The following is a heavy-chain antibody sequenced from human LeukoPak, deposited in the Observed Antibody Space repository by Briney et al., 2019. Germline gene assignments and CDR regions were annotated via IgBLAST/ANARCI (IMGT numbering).Heavy chain of an antibody. D-gene: IGHD4-17*01. CDR2: ISAYNGNT. V-gene: IGHV1-18*01. Sequence: ASVKVSCKASGYTFTRYDINWVRQATGQGLEWMGWISAYNGNTNYAQKLQCRVTLTTDTSTSTAYMELRSLRSDDTAVYYCAREYNYGDYTFDYWGQGTLVTVSS. J-gene: IGHJ4*02. CDR3: AREYNYGDYTFDY. CDR1: GYTFTRYD.